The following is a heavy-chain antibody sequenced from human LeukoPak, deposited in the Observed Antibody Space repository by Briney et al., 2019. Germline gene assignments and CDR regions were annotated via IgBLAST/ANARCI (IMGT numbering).Heavy chain of an antibody. D-gene: IGHD1-1*01. CDR1: GFIFSNFN. CDR2: VSTASTYI. Sequence: KSGGSLRLSCAAFGFIFSNFNMNWVRQAPGKGLEWVSTVSTASTYIFYADSVKGRFTISRDNAKNSLYLQMNSLRAEDTAVYYCARGLQYNDAFDIWGQGTMVTVSS. V-gene: IGHV3-21*01. CDR3: ARGLQYNDAFDI. J-gene: IGHJ3*02.